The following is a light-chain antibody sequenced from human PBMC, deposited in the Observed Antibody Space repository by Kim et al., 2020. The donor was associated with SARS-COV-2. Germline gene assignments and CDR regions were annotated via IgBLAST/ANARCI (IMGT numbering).Light chain of an antibody. CDR2: YDS. J-gene: IGLJ3*02. Sequence: PGKTDRITCGGNNIGSKSVHGYQQKPGQAPVLVIYYDSDRPSGIPERFSGSNSGNTATLTISRVEAGDEADYYCQVWDSSSDHRVFGGGTQLTVL. CDR3: QVWDSSSDHRV. V-gene: IGLV3-21*04. CDR1: NIGSKS.